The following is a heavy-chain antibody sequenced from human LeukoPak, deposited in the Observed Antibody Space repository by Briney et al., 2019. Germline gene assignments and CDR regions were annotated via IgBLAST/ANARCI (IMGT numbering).Heavy chain of an antibody. Sequence: GGSLRLSCAASGFTVSSNYMSWVRQAPGKGLEWVSVIYSGGSTYYADSVKGRFTISRDNSKNTLYLQMNSLRAEDTAVYYCARDSGDGYNPYYFDYWGQGTLVTVSS. D-gene: IGHD5-24*01. J-gene: IGHJ4*02. CDR3: ARDSGDGYNPYYFDY. V-gene: IGHV3-66*01. CDR1: GFTVSSNY. CDR2: IYSGGST.